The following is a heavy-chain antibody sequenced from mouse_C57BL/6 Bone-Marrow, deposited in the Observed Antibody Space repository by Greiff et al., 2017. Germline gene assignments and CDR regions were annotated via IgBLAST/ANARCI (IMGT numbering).Heavy chain of an antibody. CDR3: TREHNNVIMYAMDY. CDR1: GYTFTDYE. V-gene: IGHV1-15*01. J-gene: IGHJ4*01. D-gene: IGHD1-1*01. Sequence: VQLQQSGAELVRPGASVTLSCKASGYTFTDYEMHWVKQTPVHGLEWIGAIDPETGGPAYNQKFKGKAILTADKSSSTAYMEHRSLTSEDSAVYYGTREHNNVIMYAMDYWGQGTSVTVSS. CDR2: IDPETGGP.